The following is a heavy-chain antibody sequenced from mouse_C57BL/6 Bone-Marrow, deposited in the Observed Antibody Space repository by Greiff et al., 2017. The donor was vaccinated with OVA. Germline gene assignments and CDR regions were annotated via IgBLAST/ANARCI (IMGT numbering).Heavy chain of an antibody. V-gene: IGHV2-9-1*01. J-gene: IGHJ4*01. CDR3: VRAYYSNYYAMDY. Sequence: VMLVESGPGLVAPSQSLSITCTVSGFSLTSYAISWVRQPPGKGLEWLGVIWPGGGTNYNSALKSRLSISKDNSKSQVFLKMNSLQTDDTARYYCVRAYYSNYYAMDYWGQGTSVTVSS. CDR1: GFSLTSYA. D-gene: IGHD2-5*01. CDR2: IWPGGGT.